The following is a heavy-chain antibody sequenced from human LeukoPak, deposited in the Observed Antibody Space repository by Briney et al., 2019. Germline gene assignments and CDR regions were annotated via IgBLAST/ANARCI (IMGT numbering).Heavy chain of an antibody. Sequence: PGGSLRLSCAASDFSFITYAMSWVRQAPGKGLEWVSTISGGGDATYYADSVKGRFTISRDNSKNTLYLQMNSLRVEDTAVYYCARDSSMLRGPLVIYYFDSWGQGTLVTVSS. CDR1: DFSFITYA. V-gene: IGHV3-23*01. J-gene: IGHJ4*02. CDR2: ISGGGDAT. CDR3: ARDSSMLRGPLVIYYFDS. D-gene: IGHD3-10*01.